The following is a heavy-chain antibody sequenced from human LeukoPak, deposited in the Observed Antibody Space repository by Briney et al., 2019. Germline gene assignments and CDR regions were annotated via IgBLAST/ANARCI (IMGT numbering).Heavy chain of an antibody. D-gene: IGHD6-13*01. J-gene: IGHJ6*03. CDR1: GYTFTGYY. V-gene: IGHV1-2*02. Sequence: GASVKVSCKASGYTFTGYYMHWVRQAPGRGLEWMGWINPNSGGTNYAQKFQGRVTMTRDTSISTAYMELSRLRSDDTAVYYCARDGGDSAAGTSYYYYMDVWGKGTTVTVSS. CDR3: ARDGGDSAAGTSYYYYMDV. CDR2: INPNSGGT.